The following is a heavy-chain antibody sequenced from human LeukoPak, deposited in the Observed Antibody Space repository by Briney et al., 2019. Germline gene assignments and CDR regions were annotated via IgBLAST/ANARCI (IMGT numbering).Heavy chain of an antibody. CDR2: INSDESNT. V-gene: IGHV3-74*01. Sequence: GGSLRLSCAASGFTFSHYLMHWVRQAPGKRLVWVSRINSDESNTNSYADSVKGRFIISRDNAKNTLYLQMNSLGAEDTAVYFCGRGGNGIDIWGQGTTVIVSS. CDR1: GFTFSHYL. J-gene: IGHJ3*02. CDR3: GRGGNGIDI. D-gene: IGHD2-8*01.